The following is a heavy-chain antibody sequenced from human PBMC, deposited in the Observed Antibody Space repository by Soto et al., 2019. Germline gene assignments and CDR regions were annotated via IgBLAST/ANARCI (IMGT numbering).Heavy chain of an antibody. CDR2: IDKVGTDS. V-gene: IGHV3-74*01. CDR3: ARGWFGPDV. CDR1: EFTFSGRS. D-gene: IGHD3-10*01. Sequence: EVQLVESGGGLVQPGGSLRLSCAASEFTFSGRSVHWVRQAPGKGLVWVSGIDKVGTDSTYADSVKGRFTSSRDNAKNPVYLLMKRLRVEDTAVYYCARGWFGPDVWGKGTTVTVSS. J-gene: IGHJ6*03.